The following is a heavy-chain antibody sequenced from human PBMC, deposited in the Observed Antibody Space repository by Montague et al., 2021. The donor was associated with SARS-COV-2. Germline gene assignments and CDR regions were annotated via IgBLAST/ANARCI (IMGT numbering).Heavy chain of an antibody. J-gene: IGHJ6*02. D-gene: IGHD5-24*01. CDR3: ARRGYSYYYYGMDV. CDR2: INHSGST. Sequence: SETLSLTCAVYGGSFSGYYWNWIRQPPGKGLEWIGEINHSGSTNYNPSLKSRVTISVDTSKNQFSLKLSSVTAADTAVYYCARRGYSYYYYGMDVWGQGTTVTVSS. V-gene: IGHV4-34*01. CDR1: GGSFSGYY.